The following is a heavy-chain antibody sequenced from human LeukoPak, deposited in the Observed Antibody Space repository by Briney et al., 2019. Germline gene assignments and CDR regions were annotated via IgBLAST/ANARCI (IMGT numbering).Heavy chain of an antibody. D-gene: IGHD3-22*01. CDR2: IYHSGTT. CDR1: GYSISSPYY. Sequence: SETLSLTCSVSGYSISSPYYWGWIRQPPGKGLEWIGSIYHSGTTYYNPSLKSRVTISVDTSKNQFSLKLSSVTAADTAVYYCARDRELSYYDTSGYWYFDLWGRGTLVTVSS. J-gene: IGHJ2*01. V-gene: IGHV4-38-2*02. CDR3: ARDRELSYYDTSGYWYFDL.